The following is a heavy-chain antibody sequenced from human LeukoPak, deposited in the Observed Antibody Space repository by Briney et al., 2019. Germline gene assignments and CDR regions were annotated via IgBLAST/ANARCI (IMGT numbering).Heavy chain of an antibody. CDR1: GGSFSGYY. J-gene: IGHJ4*02. Sequence: SETLSLTCAVYGGSFSGYYWSWIRQPPGKGREGIGEINHSGSTNYNPSLKSRVTISVDTSKNQFSLKLSSVTAADTAVYYCARVRRSGLGRLLWFGESHDFDYWGQGTLVTVSS. D-gene: IGHD3-10*01. V-gene: IGHV4-34*01. CDR3: ARVRRSGLGRLLWFGESHDFDY. CDR2: INHSGST.